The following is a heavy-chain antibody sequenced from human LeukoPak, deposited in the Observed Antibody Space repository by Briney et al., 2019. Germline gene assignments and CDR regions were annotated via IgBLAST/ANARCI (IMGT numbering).Heavy chain of an antibody. V-gene: IGHV4-39*01. CDR2: IYYSGST. CDR1: GGSISSSSYY. D-gene: IGHD6-19*01. Sequence: PSETLSLTCTVSGGSISSSSYYWGWIRQPPGKGLEWIGSIYYSGSTYYNPSLKSRVTISVDTSKNQFSLKLSSVTAADTAVYYCARTGRGYSSGWGEGTLVTVSS. J-gene: IGHJ4*02. CDR3: ARTGRGYSSG.